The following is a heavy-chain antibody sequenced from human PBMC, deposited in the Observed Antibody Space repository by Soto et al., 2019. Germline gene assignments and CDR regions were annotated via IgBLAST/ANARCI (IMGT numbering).Heavy chain of an antibody. Sequence: EVHLVESGGGLVQPGRSLRLSRVASGFSFDDFVMNWVRQRPGKGLEWVSSVSWNSGAKLYADSVKGRFAISRDSAKKSVYLQMNSLRPDDTAFYYCAKGVATAVPALDYWGQGTLVTVSS. CDR2: VSWNSGAK. J-gene: IGHJ4*02. V-gene: IGHV3-9*01. CDR3: AKGVATAVPALDY. D-gene: IGHD2-21*02. CDR1: GFSFDDFV.